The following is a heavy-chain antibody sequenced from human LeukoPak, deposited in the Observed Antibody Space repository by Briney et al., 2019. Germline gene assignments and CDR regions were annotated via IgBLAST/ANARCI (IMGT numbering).Heavy chain of an antibody. CDR3: ATEEIRQWLVRNDY. CDR1: GYTFTDYY. CDR2: VDPEDGET. Sequence: ASVKVSCKVSGYTFTDYYMHWGQQAPGKGLEWMGLVDPEDGETIYAEKFQGRVTTTADTYTDTAYIELSRLRSEDTAVYYCATEEIRQWLVRNDYWGQGTLVTVSS. V-gene: IGHV1-69-2*01. D-gene: IGHD6-19*01. J-gene: IGHJ4*02.